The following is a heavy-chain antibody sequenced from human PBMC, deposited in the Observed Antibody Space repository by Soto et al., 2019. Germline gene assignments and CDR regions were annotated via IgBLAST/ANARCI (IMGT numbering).Heavy chain of an antibody. CDR3: ARDSSGYSYGYYYYGMDV. CDR2: IIPIFGTA. J-gene: IGHJ6*02. Sequence: GASVKVSCKASGGTFSSYAISWVRQAPGQGLEWMGGIIPIFGTANYAQKFQGRVTITADKSTSTAYMELSSLRSEDTAVYYCARDSSGYSYGYYYYGMDVWGQGTTVTVS. V-gene: IGHV1-69*06. CDR1: GGTFSSYA. D-gene: IGHD5-18*01.